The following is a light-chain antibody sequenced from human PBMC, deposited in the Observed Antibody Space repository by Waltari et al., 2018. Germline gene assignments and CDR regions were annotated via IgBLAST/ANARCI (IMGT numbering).Light chain of an antibody. V-gene: IGLV2-14*03. CDR3: NSYASNSNGL. J-gene: IGLJ2*01. CDR2: DVS. Sequence: QSALTQPASVSGSPGQSITISCTGTSSDVGRYNYLSWYQQHPGKAPKLLIYDVSNRPSGVPSRFSGSKSGNTASLTISGLQAADEAHYYCNSYASNSNGLFGGGTKLTIL. CDR1: SSDVGRYNY.